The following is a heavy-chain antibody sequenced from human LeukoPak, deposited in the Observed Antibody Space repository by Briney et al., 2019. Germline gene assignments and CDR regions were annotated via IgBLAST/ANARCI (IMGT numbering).Heavy chain of an antibody. Sequence: PGGSLRLSCAASGFTLSTYAMSWGRQTPGKGLEWGAATSSSDAGTYHADSVRGRFTISRDNSKNTLYRQMNSLTAEDTAVYYCARADWDTAMIDYWGQGTLVTVSS. CDR3: ARADWDTAMIDY. D-gene: IGHD5-18*01. CDR2: TSSSDAGT. CDR1: GFTLSTYA. J-gene: IGHJ4*02. V-gene: IGHV3-23*01.